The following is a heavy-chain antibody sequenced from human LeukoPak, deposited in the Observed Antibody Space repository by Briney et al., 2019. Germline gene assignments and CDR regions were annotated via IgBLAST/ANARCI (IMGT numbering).Heavy chain of an antibody. D-gene: IGHD5-24*01. V-gene: IGHV3-48*01. J-gene: IGHJ4*02. Sequence: HAGGALRLSCAASGFTFSDFSINWVRQAPGKGLGWISYIGIDSGNTNYADSVKGRFTISGDKAKNSLYLQMNSLRVEDTAVYYCARDYKYAFDNWGQGTLVTVSS. CDR2: IGIDSGNT. CDR3: ARDYKYAFDN. CDR1: GFTFSDFS.